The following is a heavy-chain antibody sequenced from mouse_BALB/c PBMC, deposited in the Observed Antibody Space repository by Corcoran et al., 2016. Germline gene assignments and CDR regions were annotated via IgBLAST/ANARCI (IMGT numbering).Heavy chain of an antibody. CDR1: GFNIKDNY. D-gene: IGHD2-13*01. V-gene: IGHV14-3*02. J-gene: IGHJ1*01. CDR3: AKWDYYFDV. Sequence: EVELQQYGTELVKQGASVKLTCTVSGFNIKDNYMNWVKQRPEQGLEWIGRIDPVNGNTKYDPKFQGKATMIADTSANTAYRQLISLTSEDTAVYYCAKWDYYFDVLGAVTTVTVSS. CDR2: IDPVNGNT.